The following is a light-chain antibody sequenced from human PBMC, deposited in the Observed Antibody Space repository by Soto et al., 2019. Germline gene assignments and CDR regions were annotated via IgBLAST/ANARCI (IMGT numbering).Light chain of an antibody. CDR3: SSYTSTSTPVV. V-gene: IGLV2-14*03. J-gene: IGLJ2*01. CDR2: DVT. CDR1: SSDVGRYNY. Sequence: QSVLTQPASVSGSPGQSITISCTGTSSDVGRYNYISWYQQHPGKAPKIMVYDVTNLPSGIGNRFSGSKSGNTASLTISGLQAEDEADYYCSSYTSTSTPVVFGGGTKLTVL.